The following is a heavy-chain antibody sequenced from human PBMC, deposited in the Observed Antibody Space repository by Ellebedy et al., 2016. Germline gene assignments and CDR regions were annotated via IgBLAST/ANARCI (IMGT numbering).Heavy chain of an antibody. Sequence: SLKISXAASGFTFNDYAMHWVRQAPGKGLEWVSGISWNSGSIGYVDSVKGRFTISRDNAKNSLYLQMNSLRAEDTAVYYCARGAHSSSSYHFDYWGQGTLVTVSS. D-gene: IGHD6-13*01. CDR3: ARGAHSSSSYHFDY. CDR1: GFTFNDYA. V-gene: IGHV3-9*01. CDR2: ISWNSGSI. J-gene: IGHJ4*02.